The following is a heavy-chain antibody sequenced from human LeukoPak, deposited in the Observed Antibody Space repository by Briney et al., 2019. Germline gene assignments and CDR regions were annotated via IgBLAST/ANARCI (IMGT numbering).Heavy chain of an antibody. CDR3: AHSGSYFDY. V-gene: IGHV3-7*01. CDR1: GFTFSNYW. CDR2: IKNDGSGI. Sequence: GGSLRLSCAASGFTFSNYWMSWGRQAPGKGLEWVANIKNDGSGIHYVDSVKGRFTISRDNAKNSLYLQMNTLRAEDTAVYFCAHSGSYFDYWGQGTLVTVSS. J-gene: IGHJ4*02. D-gene: IGHD1-26*01.